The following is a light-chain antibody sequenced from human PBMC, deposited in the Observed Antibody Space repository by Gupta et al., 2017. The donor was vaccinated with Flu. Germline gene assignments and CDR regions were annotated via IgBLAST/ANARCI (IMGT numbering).Light chain of an antibody. CDR2: DDS. V-gene: IGLV3-21*02. CDR3: QVWDRSTDHWV. CDR1: DIGSKG. J-gene: IGLJ2*01. Sequence: SYVLTQPPSMAVAPGQTARITCGGNDIGSKGVHWYQQKPGQAPVLVVYDDSNRPSGIPERFSGSNSGNTATLTISRVEVGDEAEYHCQVWDRSTDHWVFGGGTKLTVL.